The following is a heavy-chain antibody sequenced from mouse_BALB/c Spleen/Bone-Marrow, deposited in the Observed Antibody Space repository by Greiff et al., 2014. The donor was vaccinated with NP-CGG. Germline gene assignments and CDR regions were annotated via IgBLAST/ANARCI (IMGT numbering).Heavy chain of an antibody. Sequence: QVQLQQSGPELVKPGASVRISCKASGYTFTSYYIHWVKQRPGQGLKWIGWIYPGNVNTKYNEKFKGKATLTADKSSSTAYMQLSSLTSEDSAVYFCARFYYGSSYAMDYWGQGTSVTVSS. V-gene: IGHV1S56*01. CDR1: GYTFTSYY. CDR2: IYPGNVNT. J-gene: IGHJ4*01. D-gene: IGHD1-1*01. CDR3: ARFYYGSSYAMDY.